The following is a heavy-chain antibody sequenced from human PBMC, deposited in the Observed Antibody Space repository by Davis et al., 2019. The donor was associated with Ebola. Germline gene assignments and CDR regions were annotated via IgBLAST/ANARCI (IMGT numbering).Heavy chain of an antibody. V-gene: IGHV4-34*01. Sequence: PSETLSLTCAVYGGSFSGYYWGWIRQPPGKGLEWIGEINHSGSTNYNPSLKSRVTISVDTSKNQFSLKLSSVTAADTAVYYCATLQGANHLKLYYYYYMDVWGKGTTVTVSS. CDR2: INHSGST. CDR1: GGSFSGYY. D-gene: IGHD5-24*01. CDR3: ATLQGANHLKLYYYYYMDV. J-gene: IGHJ6*03.